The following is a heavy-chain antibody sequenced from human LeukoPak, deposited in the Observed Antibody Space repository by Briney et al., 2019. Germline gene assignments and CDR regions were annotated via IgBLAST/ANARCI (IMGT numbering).Heavy chain of an antibody. CDR2: ITSSSTYT. CDR3: ARDRCSGGSCYSWDAFDI. J-gene: IGHJ3*02. V-gene: IGHV3-21*01. D-gene: IGHD2-15*01. Sequence: PGGSLRLSCAASGFSFSSYNMNWVRLTPGKGLEWVSSITSSSTYTFYADSVKGRFTISRDNAKNSLYLQMNSLRAEDTAVYYCARDRCSGGSCYSWDAFDIWGQGTMVTVSS. CDR1: GFSFSSYN.